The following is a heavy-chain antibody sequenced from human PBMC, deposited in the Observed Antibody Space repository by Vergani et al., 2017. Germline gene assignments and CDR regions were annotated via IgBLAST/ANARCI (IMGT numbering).Heavy chain of an antibody. Sequence: QVQLQESGPGLVKPSETLSLTCTVSGGPISSYYWSWIRPPAGKGLEWIGRSYTSGSTNYNPSLTSRVTMSVDTSKNQFSLKLSSVTAADTAVYYFARGYCSGGSCLPANWGQGTLVTVSS. CDR3: ARGYCSGGSCLPAN. D-gene: IGHD2-15*01. CDR2: SYTSGST. V-gene: IGHV4-4*07. J-gene: IGHJ4*02. CDR1: GGPISSYY.